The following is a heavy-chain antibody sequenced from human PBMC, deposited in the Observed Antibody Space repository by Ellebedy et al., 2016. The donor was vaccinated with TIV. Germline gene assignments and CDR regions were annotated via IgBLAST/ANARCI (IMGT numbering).Heavy chain of an antibody. CDR2: IVVGSGNT. D-gene: IGHD3-22*01. CDR1: GFTFTSSA. J-gene: IGHJ4*02. Sequence: AASVKVSCKASGFTFTSSAVQWVRQARGQRLEWIGWIVVGSGNTNYAQKFQERVTITRDMSTSTAYMELSSLRSEDTAVYYCAADLYYDSSGYYYDYWGQGTLVTVSS. V-gene: IGHV1-58*01. CDR3: AADLYYDSSGYYYDY.